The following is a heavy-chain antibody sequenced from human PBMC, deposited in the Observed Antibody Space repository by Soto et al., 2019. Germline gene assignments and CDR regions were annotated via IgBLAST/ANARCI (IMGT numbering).Heavy chain of an antibody. CDR2: ISYDGSNK. CDR3: AKWGRGYSGYEN. Sequence: LRLSCAAYGFTFSSCGMHWVRQAPVKVLEWVAVISYDGSNKYYADSVKGRFTISRDNSKNTLYLQMNSLRAEDTAVYYCAKWGRGYSGYENWGQGTLVTVSS. J-gene: IGHJ4*02. D-gene: IGHD5-12*01. CDR1: GFTFSSCG. V-gene: IGHV3-30*18.